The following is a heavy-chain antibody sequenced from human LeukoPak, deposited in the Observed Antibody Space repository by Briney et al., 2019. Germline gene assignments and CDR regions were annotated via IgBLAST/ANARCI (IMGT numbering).Heavy chain of an antibody. Sequence: SETLSLTCTVSGGSINGSFWSWIRQAAGEGLEWIGRFHSSGMTNYNPSLKSRVTLSLDTSKNQFSLKLTSVTAADTAVYYCARAPSGCGGICPFDWLGQGNLVTVSS. V-gene: IGHV4-4*07. CDR3: ARAPSGCGGICPFDW. J-gene: IGHJ4*02. D-gene: IGHD2-15*01. CDR1: GGSINGSF. CDR2: FHSSGMT.